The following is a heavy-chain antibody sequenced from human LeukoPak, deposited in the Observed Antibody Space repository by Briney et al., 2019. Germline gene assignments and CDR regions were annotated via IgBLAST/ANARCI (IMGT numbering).Heavy chain of an antibody. V-gene: IGHV1-8*01. CDR1: GYTFTSYD. D-gene: IGHD5-18*01. J-gene: IGHJ6*03. Sequence: GASVKVSCKASGYTFTSYDINWVRQATGQGLEWMGWMNPNSGNTGYAQKFQGRVTMTRNTSISTAYMELSSLRSEDTAVYYCARVGQSYTAMGPARDYYYYMDVWGKGTTVTVSS. CDR3: ARVGQSYTAMGPARDYYYYMDV. CDR2: MNPNSGNT.